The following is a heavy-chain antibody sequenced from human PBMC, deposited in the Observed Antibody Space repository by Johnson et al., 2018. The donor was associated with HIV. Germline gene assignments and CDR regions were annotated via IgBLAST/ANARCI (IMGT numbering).Heavy chain of an antibody. CDR2: ISYDGSNK. CDR3: ALVSYFWSAYQNDAFDI. CDR1: GFTFSSFA. Sequence: QMLLVESGGGVVQPGRSLRLSCAASGFTFSSFAMHWVRQAPGKGLEWVAVISYDGSNKYYADSVKVRFNISRDNSENTLYLQMNSLRAEDTAVYYCALVSYFWSAYQNDAFDIWGQGTMVTVSS. D-gene: IGHD3-3*01. V-gene: IGHV3-30-3*01. J-gene: IGHJ3*02.